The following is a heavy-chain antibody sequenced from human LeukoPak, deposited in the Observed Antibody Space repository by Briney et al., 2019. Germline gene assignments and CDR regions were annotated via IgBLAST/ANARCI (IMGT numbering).Heavy chain of an antibody. J-gene: IGHJ6*02. V-gene: IGHV6-1*01. Sequence: SQTLSLTCAISGDSVSGSSVAWNWIRQSPSRGLEWLGRTYYRSKWYNDYALSVKSRITINPDTSKNQFSLQLNSVAPEDTAVYYCARGSFLDVWGQGTTVTVSS. CDR1: GDSVSGSSVA. CDR3: ARGSFLDV. CDR2: TYYRSKWYN.